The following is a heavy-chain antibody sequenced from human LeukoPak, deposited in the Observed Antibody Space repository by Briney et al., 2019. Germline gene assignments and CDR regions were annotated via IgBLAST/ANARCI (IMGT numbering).Heavy chain of an antibody. V-gene: IGHV3-7*03. CDR3: AKDRERRGFSSGFSLALDV. D-gene: IGHD5-18*01. CDR1: GLTFSNYW. J-gene: IGHJ3*01. Sequence: GSLRLSCEASGLTFSNYWMHWVRQAPGTGLEWVADIKQDGSQRYYVDSVKGRFTISRDNAKNSLYLEMIRLRAEDTAVYYCAKDRERRGFSSGFSLALDVWGQGTMVTVSS. CDR2: IKQDGSQR.